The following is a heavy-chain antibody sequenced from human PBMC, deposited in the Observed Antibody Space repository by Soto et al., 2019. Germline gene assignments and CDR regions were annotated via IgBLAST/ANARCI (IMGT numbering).Heavy chain of an antibody. CDR3: ARDRPTYYYGSGASHNWFDP. V-gene: IGHV1-69*01. J-gene: IGHJ5*02. D-gene: IGHD3-10*01. CDR2: XXPIFGTA. Sequence: QVQLVQSGAEVKKPGSSVKVSCKASGGTFSSYAISWVRQAPGQGLXWXXXXXPIFGTANYAQKFQGRVTITADESTSTAYMELSSLRSEDTAVYYCARDRPTYYYGSGASHNWFDPWGQGTLVTVSS. CDR1: GGTFSSYA.